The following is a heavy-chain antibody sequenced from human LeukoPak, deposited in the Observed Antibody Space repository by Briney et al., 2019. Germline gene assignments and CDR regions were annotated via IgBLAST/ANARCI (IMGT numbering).Heavy chain of an antibody. CDR3: GGFEAAAGLDY. CDR2: IYSSGGT. V-gene: IGHV3-53*01. Sequence: GGSLRLSCAASGFTVSTNFLNWVRQAPGKGLEWVSVIYSSGGTYHADSVKGRFTISRDKSKNTLYLQMNSLRAEDTAVYYCGGFEAAAGLDYWGQGILVTVSS. J-gene: IGHJ4*02. CDR1: GFTVSTNF. D-gene: IGHD6-13*01.